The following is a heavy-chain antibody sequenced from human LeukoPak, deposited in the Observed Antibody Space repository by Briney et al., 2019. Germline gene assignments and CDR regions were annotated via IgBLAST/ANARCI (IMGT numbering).Heavy chain of an antibody. J-gene: IGHJ4*02. CDR2: INHSGST. D-gene: IGHD6-19*01. Sequence: SETLSLTCAVYGGSVSGYYWSWIRQPPGKGLEWIGEINHSGSTNYNPSLKSRVTISVDTSKNQFSLKLSSVTAADTAVYYCARGPYSSGWGQGTLVTVSS. V-gene: IGHV4-34*01. CDR1: GGSVSGYY. CDR3: ARGPYSSG.